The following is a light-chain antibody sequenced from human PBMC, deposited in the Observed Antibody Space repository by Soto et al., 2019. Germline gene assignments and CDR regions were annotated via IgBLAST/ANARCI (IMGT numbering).Light chain of an antibody. CDR1: NIGYKS. Sequence: SYELTQAPSVSVTPGQTATVTCGGDNIGYKSVHWYQQKPGQAPVLVVYDDRDRPPGIPERFSGSNSGNTATLTIARVEAGDEADYSCQLWDTSSGPPVFGGGTKLTVL. V-gene: IGLV3-21*02. J-gene: IGLJ3*02. CDR3: QLWDTSSGPPV. CDR2: DDR.